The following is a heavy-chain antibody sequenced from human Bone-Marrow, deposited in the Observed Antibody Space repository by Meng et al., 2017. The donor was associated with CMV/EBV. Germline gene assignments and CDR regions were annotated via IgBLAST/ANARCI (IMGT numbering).Heavy chain of an antibody. J-gene: IGHJ6*02. D-gene: IGHD3-3*01. CDR3: ASGDFWSGHGTDYYYGMDV. CDR1: GYTFTGYY. V-gene: IGHV1-69*10. CDR2: IIPIVDIA. Sequence: SVKVSCKASGYTFTGYYMHWVRQAPGQGLEWMGWIIPIVDIANFAQKFQGRVTIAADKYTSTAHMELSSLRYEDTAVYYCASGDFWSGHGTDYYYGMDVWGQGTTVTVSS.